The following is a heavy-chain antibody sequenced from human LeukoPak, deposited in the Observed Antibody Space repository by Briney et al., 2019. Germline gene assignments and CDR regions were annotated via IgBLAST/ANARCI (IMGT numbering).Heavy chain of an antibody. J-gene: IGHJ4*02. CDR2: IYTSGGT. D-gene: IGHD3-22*01. Sequence: SGTLSLTCTVSGSSISNYYWGWIRQPAGKGLEWIERIYTSGGTDYNPSLKSRVTMSVDKSKNHFSLKLTSVTAADTAMYYCARENRDYDGSGYYYRYWGRGTLVTVSS. V-gene: IGHV4-4*07. CDR1: GSSISNYY. CDR3: ARENRDYDGSGYYYRY.